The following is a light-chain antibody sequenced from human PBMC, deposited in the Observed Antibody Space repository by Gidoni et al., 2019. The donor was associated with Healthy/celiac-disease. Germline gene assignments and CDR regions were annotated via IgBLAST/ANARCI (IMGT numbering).Light chain of an antibody. CDR3: QAWAGSTEV. CDR1: KLGDKY. J-gene: IGLJ1*01. Sequence: YELTQPPAGSVAPGQTASITCSGDKLGDKYACGYQQKQGQSPVLVSYQADKRPSGIPERFSGSNSGRTATLTIRGAQAMDEADYYCQAWAGSTEVFGTGTKVTVL. CDR2: QAD. V-gene: IGLV3-1*01.